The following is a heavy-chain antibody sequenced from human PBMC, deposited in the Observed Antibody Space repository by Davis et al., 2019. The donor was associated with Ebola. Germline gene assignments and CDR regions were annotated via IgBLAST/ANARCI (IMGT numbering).Heavy chain of an antibody. V-gene: IGHV5-51*01. CDR2: IYPGDSDT. CDR3: ATAIGIVVSYSYGMDV. D-gene: IGHD1-26*01. Sequence: GGSLRLSCKGSGYSFTSYWIGWVRQMPGKGLEWMGIIYPGDSDTRYSPSFQGQVTISADKSISTTYLQWSSLKASDTAMYYCATAIGIVVSYSYGMDVWGQGTTVTVSS. J-gene: IGHJ6*02. CDR1: GYSFTSYW.